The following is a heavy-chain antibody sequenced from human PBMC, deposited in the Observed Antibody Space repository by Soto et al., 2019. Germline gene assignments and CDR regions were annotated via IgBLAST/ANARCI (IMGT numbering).Heavy chain of an antibody. Sequence: SVKVSCKASGGTFSSYAISWVRQAPGQGLEWMGGIIPIFGTANYAQKFQGRVTITADESTSTAYMELSSLRSEDTAVYYCARYDANLYYSERSGPHAFDIWGQGTMVTVSS. V-gene: IGHV1-69*13. CDR3: ARYDANLYYSERSGPHAFDI. D-gene: IGHD3-22*01. CDR1: GGTFSSYA. J-gene: IGHJ3*02. CDR2: IIPIFGTA.